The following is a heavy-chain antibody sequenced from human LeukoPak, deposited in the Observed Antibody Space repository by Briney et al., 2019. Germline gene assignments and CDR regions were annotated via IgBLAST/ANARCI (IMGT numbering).Heavy chain of an antibody. D-gene: IGHD6-13*01. J-gene: IGHJ4*02. CDR3: AREEAAGTIDY. Sequence: PSETLSLTCTVSGGSISSYYWSWIRQPPGKGLEWIGYIYYSGSTNYNPSLKSRVTISVDTSKNQFSLKLSSATAADTAVYYCAREEAAGTIDYWGQGTLVTVSS. CDR1: GGSISSYY. CDR2: IYYSGST. V-gene: IGHV4-59*01.